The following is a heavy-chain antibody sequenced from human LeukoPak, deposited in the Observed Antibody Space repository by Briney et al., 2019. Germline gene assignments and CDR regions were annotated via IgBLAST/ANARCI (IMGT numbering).Heavy chain of an antibody. J-gene: IGHJ4*02. D-gene: IGHD3-16*02. CDR3: ARDFELSH. V-gene: IGHV3-33*08. CDR1: GFTFSHYG. CDR2: IWHDGSSK. Sequence: GGSLRLSCAASGFTFSHYGMHWVRQAPGKGLEWVALIWHDGSSKHYADSVRGRFTISRDNSKNTLYLQVNSLRAEDTAVYYCARDFELSHWGQGTLVTVSS.